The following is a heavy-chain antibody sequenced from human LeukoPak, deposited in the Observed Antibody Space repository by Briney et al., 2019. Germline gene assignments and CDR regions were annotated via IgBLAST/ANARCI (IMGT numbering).Heavy chain of an antibody. Sequence: GGSLRLFCAASGFTFSSYAMSWVRQAPGKGLEWVSAISGSGGSTYYADSVKGRFTISRDNSKNTLYLQMNSLRAEDTAVYYCAKDLYSYGNSYFDYWGQGTLATVSS. CDR1: GFTFSSYA. CDR2: ISGSGGST. V-gene: IGHV3-23*01. CDR3: AKDLYSYGNSYFDY. D-gene: IGHD5-18*01. J-gene: IGHJ4*02.